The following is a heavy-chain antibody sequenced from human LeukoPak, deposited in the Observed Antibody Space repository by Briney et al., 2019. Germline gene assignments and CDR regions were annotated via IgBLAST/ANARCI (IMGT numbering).Heavy chain of an antibody. D-gene: IGHD6-13*01. J-gene: IGHJ4*02. CDR1: GGSIRGYY. V-gene: IGHV4-4*07. CDR2: IYSSGSA. Sequence: PSETLSLTCTVSGGSIRGYYWSWVRQPAGKGLEWIGRIYSSGSANYNPSLKSRVTMSVDTSKNQFSLKLSSVTAADTAVYYCARDSRQLSIDYWGQGTLVTVSS. CDR3: ARDSRQLSIDY.